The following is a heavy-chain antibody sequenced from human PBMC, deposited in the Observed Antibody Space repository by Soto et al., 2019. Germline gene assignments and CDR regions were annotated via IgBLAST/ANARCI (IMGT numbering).Heavy chain of an antibody. CDR1: GYTFTSYD. J-gene: IGHJ6*03. CDR3: ARRPSNIHTPAGKVRKYYYYMDV. V-gene: IGHV1-8*01. CDR2: MNPNSGNT. D-gene: IGHD2-15*01. Sequence: ASVKVSCKASGYTFTSYDINWVRQATGQGLEWMGWMNPNSGNTGYAQKFQGRVTMTRNTSISTAYMELSSLRSEDTAVYYCARRPSNIHTPAGKVRKYYYYMDVWGKGTTVTVSS.